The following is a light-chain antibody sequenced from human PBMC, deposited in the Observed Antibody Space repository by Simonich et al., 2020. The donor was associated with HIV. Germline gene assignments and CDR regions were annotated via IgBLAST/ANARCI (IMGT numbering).Light chain of an antibody. J-gene: IGLJ2*01. Sequence: QSALTQPASVSGSPGQSITISCTGTSSDVGGYSYVSWYPPHPGKAPQLMIYDVSNRPSGVSNRFSGSKSGNTASLTISGLQAEDESDYYCSSYTSSTTLVVFGGGTKLTVL. CDR2: DVS. V-gene: IGLV2-14*03. CDR3: SSYTSSTTLVV. CDR1: SSDVGGYSY.